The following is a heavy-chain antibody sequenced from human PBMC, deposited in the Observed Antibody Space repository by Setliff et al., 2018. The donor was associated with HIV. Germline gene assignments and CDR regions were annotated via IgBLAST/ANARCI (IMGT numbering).Heavy chain of an antibody. CDR2: MIYGGDT. CDR1: ITSGNYY. CDR3: ARPHSGRGGGAWFDP. J-gene: IGHJ5*02. D-gene: IGHD6-19*01. V-gene: IGHV4-39*01. Sequence: ITSGNYYWGWIRQAPGKGLEWIASMIYGGDTWYNPSLKSRVTIYVDTANNEISLRLSSVTAEDTAVYRCARPHSGRGGGAWFDPWGQGIQVTVSS.